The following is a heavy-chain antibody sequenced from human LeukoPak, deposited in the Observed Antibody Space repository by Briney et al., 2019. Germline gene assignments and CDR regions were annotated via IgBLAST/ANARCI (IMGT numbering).Heavy chain of an antibody. D-gene: IGHD3-10*01. CDR2: ISWDGGST. Sequence: SGGSLRLSCAASGFTFDDYTMHWVRQVPGKGLEWVSLISWDGGSTYYADSMKGRFTISRDNSKNSLSLQMNSLRTEDTALYHCAEGLGGTTGSFDYWGQGTLVTVSS. V-gene: IGHV3-43*01. CDR1: GFTFDDYT. CDR3: AEGLGGTTGSFDY. J-gene: IGHJ4*02.